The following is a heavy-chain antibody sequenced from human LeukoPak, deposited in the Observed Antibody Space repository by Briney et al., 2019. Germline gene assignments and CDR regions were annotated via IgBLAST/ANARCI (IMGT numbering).Heavy chain of an antibody. CDR3: ARDGDIVVVPAAIARYHYYYMDV. J-gene: IGHJ6*03. CDR2: ISAYNGNT. V-gene: IGHV1-18*01. D-gene: IGHD2-2*01. Sequence: ASVKVSCKASGYTFTSYGISWVRQAPGQGLEWMGWISAYNGNTNYAQKLQGRVTMTTDTSTSTAYMELRSLRSDDTAVYYCARDGDIVVVPAAIARYHYYYMDVWGKGTTVTISS. CDR1: GYTFTSYG.